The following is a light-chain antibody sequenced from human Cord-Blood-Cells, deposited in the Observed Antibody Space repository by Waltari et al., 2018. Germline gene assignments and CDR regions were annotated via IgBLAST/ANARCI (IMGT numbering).Light chain of an antibody. CDR3: QQANSFPLT. CDR1: QVISSW. Sequence: DIQMTQSPSSVSASVGDRVTITGRASQVISSWFAWYQQKQGKTPKLLIYAASSLQRGVPSRFSGSGSGTDVTLTISSLQPEDFATYYCQQANSFPLTFGGGTKVEIK. J-gene: IGKJ4*01. CDR2: AAS. V-gene: IGKV1-12*01.